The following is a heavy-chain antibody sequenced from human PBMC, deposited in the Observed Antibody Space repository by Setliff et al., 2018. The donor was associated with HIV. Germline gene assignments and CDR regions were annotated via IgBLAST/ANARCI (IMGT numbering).Heavy chain of an antibody. Sequence: PSETLSLTCTVSGGSISSSSYYWAWLRQPPGKGLEWIGSLYSGGSTYYTPPLSSRITMSLHTAKNQFSLNLTSVTAAVTAVYYCAGSWIRLWSRILFCGGDCYSPFDYWGQGSLVTVSS. CDR2: LYSGGST. D-gene: IGHD2-21*01. V-gene: IGHV4-39*01. CDR3: AGSWIRLWSRILFCGGDCYSPFDY. J-gene: IGHJ4*01. CDR1: GGSISSSSYY.